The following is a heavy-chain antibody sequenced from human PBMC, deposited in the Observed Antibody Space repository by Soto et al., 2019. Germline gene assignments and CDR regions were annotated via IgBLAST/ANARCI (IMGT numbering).Heavy chain of an antibody. V-gene: IGHV1-69*13. D-gene: IGHD5-18*01. CDR1: GGTFSSYA. CDR2: IIPIFGTA. Sequence: RASVKVSCKASGGTFSSYAISWVRQAPGQGLEWMGGIIPIFGTANYAQKFQGRVTITADESTSTAYMELSSLRSEDTAVYYCHTAMVLGDYYYGMGVWGQGTTVTVSS. CDR3: HTAMVLGDYYYGMGV. J-gene: IGHJ6*02.